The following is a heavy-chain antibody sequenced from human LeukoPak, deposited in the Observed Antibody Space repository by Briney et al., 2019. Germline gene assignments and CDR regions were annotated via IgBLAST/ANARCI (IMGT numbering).Heavy chain of an antibody. J-gene: IGHJ6*03. CDR2: IRYDGSNK. CDR1: GFTFSSYW. Sequence: GGSLRLSCAASGFTFSSYWMNWVRQAPGKGLEWVAFIRYDGSNKYYADSVKGRFTISRDNSKNTLYLQMNSLRAEDTAVYYCAREPGILRYYYMDVWGKGTTVTVSS. D-gene: IGHD2-8*01. CDR3: AREPGILRYYYMDV. V-gene: IGHV3-30*02.